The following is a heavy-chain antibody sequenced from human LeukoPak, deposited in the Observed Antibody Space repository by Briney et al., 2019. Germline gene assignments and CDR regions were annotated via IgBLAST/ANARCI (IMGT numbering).Heavy chain of an antibody. J-gene: IGHJ5*02. Sequence: SETLSHTCTVSGGSVSSGSYYWSWIRQPPGKGLEWIGYIYYSGSTNYNPSLKSRVTISVDTSKNQFSLKLSSVTAADTAVYYCARSWFGELLPFDPWGQGTLVTVSS. V-gene: IGHV4-61*01. CDR2: IYYSGST. CDR3: ARSWFGELLPFDP. D-gene: IGHD3-10*01. CDR1: GGSVSSGSYY.